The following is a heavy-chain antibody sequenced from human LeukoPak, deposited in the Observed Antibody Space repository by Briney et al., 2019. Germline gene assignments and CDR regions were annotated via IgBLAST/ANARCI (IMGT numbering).Heavy chain of an antibody. CDR2: ISGSGGST. CDR1: GFTFSSYA. V-gene: IGHV3-23*01. D-gene: IGHD6-13*01. Sequence: PGGSLRPSCAASGFTFSSYATSWVRQAPGKGLEWVSGISGSGGSTYYADSVKGRFTISRDNSKNTLSLQMNSLRAEDTAVYYCASWAAGGFWGQGTLVTVSS. J-gene: IGHJ1*01. CDR3: ASWAAGGF.